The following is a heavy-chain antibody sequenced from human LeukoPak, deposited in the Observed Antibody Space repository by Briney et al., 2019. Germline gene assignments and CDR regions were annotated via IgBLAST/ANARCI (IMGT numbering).Heavy chain of an antibody. CDR1: GGSISSYY. CDR2: IYYSGST. V-gene: IGHV4-59*08. D-gene: IGHD3-22*01. CDR3: ASSDPTSYYYNSSGYYDY. J-gene: IGHJ4*02. Sequence: PSETLSLTCTVSGGSISSYYWSWIRQPPGKGLEWIGYIYYSGSTNYNPSLKSRVTISVDTSKNQFSLKLSSVTAADTAVYYCASSDPTSYYYNSSGYYDYWARGPLVTVSS.